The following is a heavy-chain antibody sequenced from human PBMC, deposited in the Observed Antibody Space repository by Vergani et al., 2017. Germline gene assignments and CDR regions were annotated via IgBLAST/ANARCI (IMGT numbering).Heavy chain of an antibody. CDR3: ASRDITIFGVVIIRGYYYYGMDV. CDR1: GGTFSSYA. Sequence: QVQLVQSGAEVKKPGSSVKVSCKASGGTFSSYAISWVRQAPGQGLEWMGGIIPIFGTANYAQKFQGRVTITADESTSTVYMDLSSLRAEETAVYHCASRDITIFGVVIIRGYYYYGMDVWGQGTMVTVSS. J-gene: IGHJ6*02. CDR2: IIPIFGTA. D-gene: IGHD3-3*01. V-gene: IGHV1-69*01.